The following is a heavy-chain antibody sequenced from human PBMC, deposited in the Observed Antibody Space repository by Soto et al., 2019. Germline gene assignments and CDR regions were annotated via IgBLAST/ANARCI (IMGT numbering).Heavy chain of an antibody. J-gene: IGHJ5*02. Sequence: SETLSLTCTVSGGSISSSIYYWGWIRQPPGKGLEWIGSIYYSGSTYYNPSLKSRGTISVDTSKNQFSLKLSSVTAADTAVYYCARHVPPSYYYGSGSFSSFSYWFDPWGQGTLVTVSS. CDR1: GGSISSSIYY. V-gene: IGHV4-39*01. CDR3: ARHVPPSYYYGSGSFSSFSYWFDP. CDR2: IYYSGST. D-gene: IGHD3-10*01.